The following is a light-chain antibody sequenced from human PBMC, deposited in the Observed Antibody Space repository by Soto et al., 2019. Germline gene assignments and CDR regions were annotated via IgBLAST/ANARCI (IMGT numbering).Light chain of an antibody. CDR2: GAS. J-gene: IGKJ5*01. Sequence: DVQLTQSPSFLSTSVGDRVTITCRASQGIGSYLAWYQQKPGKAPQLLIYGASTLQSGVPSRFGGSGSGTEFTLTISILQPEDFATYYCQQLDSYPITFGQGTRLEIK. CDR1: QGIGSY. V-gene: IGKV1-9*01. CDR3: QQLDSYPIT.